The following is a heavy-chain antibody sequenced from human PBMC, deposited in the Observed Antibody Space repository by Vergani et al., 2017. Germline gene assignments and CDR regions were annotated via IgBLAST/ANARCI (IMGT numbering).Heavy chain of an antibody. CDR3: ARDLGGPDY. V-gene: IGHV3-74*03. Sequence: EVQLVESGGGLVQPGGSLRLSCAASGFTFSNYWMHWVRHYPGKGLMWVSRTNNDGSSIAYADSVKGRFTIFRDNAKNTVYLQMNGLKIEDTAVYYCARDLGGPDYWGQGTLVTVSS. CDR1: GFTFSNYW. J-gene: IGHJ4*02. CDR2: TNNDGSSI. D-gene: IGHD3-16*01.